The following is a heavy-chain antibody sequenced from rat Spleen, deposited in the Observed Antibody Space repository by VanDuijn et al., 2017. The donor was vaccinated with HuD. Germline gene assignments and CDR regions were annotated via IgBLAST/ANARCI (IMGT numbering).Heavy chain of an antibody. Sequence: QVQLQQSGAELAKPGSSVKISCKASGYTFTSYDITWIKQTTGQGLEYIGYINTGSGGTYYNEKFKGKATLTADKSSSTAFMQLSSLTPEDTAVYYCARDYSNYIYGMDAWGQGASVTVSS. CDR1: GYTFTSYD. CDR3: ARDYSNYIYGMDA. J-gene: IGHJ4*01. V-gene: IGHV1-57*01. CDR2: INTGSGGT. D-gene: IGHD1-2*01.